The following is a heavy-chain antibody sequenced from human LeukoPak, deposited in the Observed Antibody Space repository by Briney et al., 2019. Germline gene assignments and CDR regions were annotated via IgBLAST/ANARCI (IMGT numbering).Heavy chain of an antibody. J-gene: IGHJ4*02. Sequence: GGSLRLSCVASGFTFSDYAVSWVRQAPGKGLEWVSVISAGSTSSYYADSVKGRFTISRDNSKNTLYLQMNSLRAEDTAVYYCAKDRDYYGSGSLDYWGQGTLVTVSS. V-gene: IGHV3-23*01. CDR1: GFTFSDYA. D-gene: IGHD3-10*01. CDR3: AKDRDYYGSGSLDY. CDR2: ISAGSTSS.